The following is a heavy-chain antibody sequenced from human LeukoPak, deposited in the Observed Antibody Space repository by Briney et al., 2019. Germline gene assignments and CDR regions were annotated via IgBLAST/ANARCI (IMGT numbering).Heavy chain of an antibody. D-gene: IGHD2-15*01. CDR2: INAGNGNT. CDR1: GYTFISYA. J-gene: IGHJ4*02. CDR3: ATGSRLDY. V-gene: IGHV1-3*01. Sequence: EASVNVSCKASGYTFISYAVHWVRQAPGQRLEWMGWINAGNGNTKYSQNFQGRVTITRDTFASTAYMELSSLRSEDTAVYYCATGSRLDYWGQGTLVTVSS.